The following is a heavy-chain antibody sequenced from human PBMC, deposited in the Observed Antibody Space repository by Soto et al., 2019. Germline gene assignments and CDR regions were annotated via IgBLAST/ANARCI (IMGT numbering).Heavy chain of an antibody. CDR2: ISGSGSIT. D-gene: IGHD2-15*01. CDR1: GFIFTNFA. J-gene: IGHJ4*02. V-gene: IGHV3-23*01. CDR3: AAPQRYCSGSSCPGGYFDY. Sequence: EVQLLESGGSLIQPGGSLRLSCAASGFIFTNFAMSWVRQAPGKGLEWVSTISGSGSITYYADSVKGRFTISSDNSGNPLFLQMNSLRVDDTAVYYCAAPQRYCSGSSCPGGYFDYWGQGTLVTVSS.